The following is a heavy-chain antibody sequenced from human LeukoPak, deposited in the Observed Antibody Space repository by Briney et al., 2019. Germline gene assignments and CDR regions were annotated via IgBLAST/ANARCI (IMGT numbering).Heavy chain of an antibody. CDR1: GGSFSGYY. Sequence: SETLSLTCAVYGGSFSGYYWSLIRQPPGKGLEWIGEINHSGSTNYNPSLKSRVTISGDNEKNQLSLKMSSVNAADKAVYYCARDMYYYDSSGHAFDIWGQGTMVTVSS. CDR3: ARDMYYYDSSGHAFDI. J-gene: IGHJ3*02. CDR2: INHSGST. V-gene: IGHV4-34*01. D-gene: IGHD3-22*01.